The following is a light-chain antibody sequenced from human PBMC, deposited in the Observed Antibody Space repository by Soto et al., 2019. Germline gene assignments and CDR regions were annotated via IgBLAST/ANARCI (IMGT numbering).Light chain of an antibody. V-gene: IGKV1-5*01. CDR3: LQRNSYPWT. J-gene: IGKJ1*01. CDR1: RSLTSW. CDR2: DAS. Sequence: DIQITQSTSTLSASLGPSASITGRASRSLTSWVAWYQQKPGKAPKLLISDASNLAGGVPSRFSGSGSGTEFTLTISTLQREDFATYYCLQRNSYPWTFGQGTKVDIK.